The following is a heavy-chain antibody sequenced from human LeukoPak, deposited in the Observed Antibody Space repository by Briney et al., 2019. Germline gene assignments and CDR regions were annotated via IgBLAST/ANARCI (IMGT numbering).Heavy chain of an antibody. V-gene: IGHV4-39*01. CDR1: GGSISSSSYY. J-gene: IGHJ4*02. Sequence: PSETLSLTCTVSGGSISSSSYYWGWIRQPPGNGREWSGSIYYSGSTYYNSSLKSRVTISVDTSKNQFSLKLSSVTAADTAVYYCARQLGYCSSASCYADKVDYWGQGTLVSVSS. CDR2: IYYSGST. D-gene: IGHD2-2*01. CDR3: ARQLGYCSSASCYADKVDY.